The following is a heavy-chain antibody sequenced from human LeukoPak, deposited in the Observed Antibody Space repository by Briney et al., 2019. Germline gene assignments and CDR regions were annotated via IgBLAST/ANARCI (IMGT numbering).Heavy chain of an antibody. CDR3: AKGPKQLLIRRSVWVYMDV. CDR1: GFTFSTYT. D-gene: IGHD6-19*01. CDR2: ISSRSSYI. J-gene: IGHJ6*03. Sequence: PGGSLRLSCAASGFTFSTYTMNWVRQAPGKGLEWVSSISSRSSYIYYADSVKGRFTISRDNSKNTLYLQMNSLRAEDTAVYFCAKGPKQLLIRRSVWVYMDVWGKGTTVTISS. V-gene: IGHV3-21*01.